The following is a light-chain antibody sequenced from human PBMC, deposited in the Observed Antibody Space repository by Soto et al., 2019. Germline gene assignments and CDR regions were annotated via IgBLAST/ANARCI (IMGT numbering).Light chain of an antibody. Sequence: EIVMTQSPATLSVSPGERATLSCRASQSVSSNLAWHQQKPGQAPRILMYDASTRATGIPARFSGSGSGTEFTLTISSLQSEDFAVYYCQQYGSSPPGFTFGPGTKVDIK. V-gene: IGKV3-15*01. CDR3: QQYGSSPPGFT. CDR1: QSVSSN. J-gene: IGKJ3*01. CDR2: DAS.